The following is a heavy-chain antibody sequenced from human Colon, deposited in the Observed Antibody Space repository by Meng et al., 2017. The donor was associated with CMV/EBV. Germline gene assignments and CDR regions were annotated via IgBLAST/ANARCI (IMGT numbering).Heavy chain of an antibody. CDR1: GYTFTSYG. Sequence: ASVKVSCKASGYTFTSYGISWVRQAPGQGLEWMGWISAYNANTTYAQKFQGRLTLTTDTSTTTAYMELRRLTSDDTAVYYCARGGIAVAGTPYYFDYWGQGTLVTVSS. V-gene: IGHV1-18*01. CDR2: ISAYNANT. CDR3: ARGGIAVAGTPYYFDY. D-gene: IGHD6-19*01. J-gene: IGHJ4*02.